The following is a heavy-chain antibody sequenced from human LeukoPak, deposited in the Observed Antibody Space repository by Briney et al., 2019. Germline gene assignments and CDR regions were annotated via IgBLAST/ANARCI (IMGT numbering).Heavy chain of an antibody. D-gene: IGHD5-18*01. J-gene: IGHJ4*02. CDR2: INHSGST. Sequence: SETLSLTCAVYGGSFSGYYWSWIRQPPGKGLEWIGEINHSGSTNYNPSLKSRVTISVDTSKNQFSLKLSSVTAADTVVYYCARLRGSRIQLWSRYFDYWGQGTLVTVSS. V-gene: IGHV4-34*01. CDR1: GGSFSGYY. CDR3: ARLRGSRIQLWSRYFDY.